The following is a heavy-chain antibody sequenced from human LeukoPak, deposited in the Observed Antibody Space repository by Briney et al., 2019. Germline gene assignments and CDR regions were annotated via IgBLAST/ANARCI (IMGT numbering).Heavy chain of an antibody. CDR1: GFTFSSYV. CDR2: IKQDGSEK. V-gene: IGHV3-7*01. CDR3: ARDLNLETDY. J-gene: IGHJ4*02. Sequence: GGSLRLSCAASGFTFSSYVMHWVRQAPGKGLEWVVNIKQDGSEKYYVDSVKGRFTISRDNAKNSLYLQMNSLRAEDTAVYYCARDLNLETDYWGQGTLVTVSS. D-gene: IGHD5-24*01.